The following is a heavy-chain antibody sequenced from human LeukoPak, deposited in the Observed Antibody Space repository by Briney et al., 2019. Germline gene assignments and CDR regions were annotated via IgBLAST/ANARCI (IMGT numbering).Heavy chain of an antibody. CDR3: ARVVQDVTGADF. V-gene: IGHV3-48*01. J-gene: IGHJ4*02. CDR1: GFTFSSYH. Sequence: PGGSLRLSCAASGFTFSSYHMTWVRQAPGKGLEWISYIHSTSSTIHYADSVKGRFTISRDNAYNSLYLQMKSLRAEDTAVYYCARVVQDVTGADFWGQGTLVTVSS. D-gene: IGHD3-9*01. CDR2: IHSTSSTI.